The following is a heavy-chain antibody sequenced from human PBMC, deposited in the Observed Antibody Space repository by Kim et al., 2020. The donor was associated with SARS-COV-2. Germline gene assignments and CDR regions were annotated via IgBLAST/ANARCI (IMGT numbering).Heavy chain of an antibody. Sequence: ASVKVSCKASGYTFTGYYIHWVRQAPGQGLEWMGRINPNSGGTNYAQKFQGRVTMTRDTSISTAYMELSRLRSDDTAVYYCASDWDLVGSGWYRVSNWFDPWGQGTLVTVSS. V-gene: IGHV1-2*06. CDR1: GYTFTGYY. D-gene: IGHD6-19*01. J-gene: IGHJ5*02. CDR2: INPNSGGT. CDR3: ASDWDLVGSGWYRVSNWFDP.